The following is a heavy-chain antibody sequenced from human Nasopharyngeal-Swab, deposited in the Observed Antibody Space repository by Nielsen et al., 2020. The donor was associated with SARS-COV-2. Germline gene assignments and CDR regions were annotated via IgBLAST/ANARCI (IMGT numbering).Heavy chain of an antibody. D-gene: IGHD2-2*01. J-gene: IGHJ3*02. CDR2: ISAYNGNT. CDR1: GYTFTSYY. Sequence: ASVKVSCKASGYTFTSYYMHWVRQAPGQGLEWMGWISAYNGNTNYAQKLQGRVTMTTDTSTSTAYMELRSLRSDDTAVYYCASIVVVPAASKNAFDIWGQGTMVTVSS. CDR3: ASIVVVPAASKNAFDI. V-gene: IGHV1-18*04.